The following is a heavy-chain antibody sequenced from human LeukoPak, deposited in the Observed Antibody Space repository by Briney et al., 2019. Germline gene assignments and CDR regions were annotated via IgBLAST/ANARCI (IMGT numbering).Heavy chain of an antibody. D-gene: IGHD2-15*01. CDR3: ATRTGRGGWYYYYYYMDV. Sequence: ASVKVSCKVSGYTLTELSMHWVRQAPGKGLEWMGGFDPEDGETIYAQKFQGRVTMTEDTSTDTAYMELSSLRSEDTAVYYCATRTGRGGWYYYYYYMDVWGKGTTVTVSS. V-gene: IGHV1-24*01. CDR1: GYTLTELS. CDR2: FDPEDGET. J-gene: IGHJ6*03.